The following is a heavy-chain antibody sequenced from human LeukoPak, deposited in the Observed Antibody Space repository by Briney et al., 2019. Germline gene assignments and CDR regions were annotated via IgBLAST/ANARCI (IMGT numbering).Heavy chain of an antibody. D-gene: IGHD3-22*01. CDR3: ARRDDSSGYHKIFDY. CDR1: GGSISSTLYY. J-gene: IGHJ4*02. Sequence: SETLSLTCTVSGGSISSTLYYWGWIRQPPGKGLEWIGSVFYSGDTYYNPSLKSRVTISIDTSKNQFYLKLSSLTAADTAVYFCARRDDSSGYHKIFDYWGPGTLVTVSS. V-gene: IGHV4-39*01. CDR2: VFYSGDT.